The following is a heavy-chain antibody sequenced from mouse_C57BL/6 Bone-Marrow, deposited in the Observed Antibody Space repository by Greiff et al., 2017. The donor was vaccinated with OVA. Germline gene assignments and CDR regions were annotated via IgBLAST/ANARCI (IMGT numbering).Heavy chain of an antibody. CDR3: ARHEEAPFYGSSYFAY. D-gene: IGHD1-1*01. CDR1: GYTFTEYT. Sequence: QVQLKQSGAELVKPGASVKLSCKASGYTFTEYTIHWVKQRSGQGLEWIGWFYPGSGSIKYNEKFKDKATLTADKSSSTVYMELSRLTSEDSAVYFCARHEEAPFYGSSYFAYWGQGTTLTVSS. V-gene: IGHV1-62-2*01. CDR2: FYPGSGSI. J-gene: IGHJ2*01.